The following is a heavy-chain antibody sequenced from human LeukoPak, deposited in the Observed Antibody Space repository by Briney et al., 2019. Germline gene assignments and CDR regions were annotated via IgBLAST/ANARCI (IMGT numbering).Heavy chain of an antibody. J-gene: IGHJ4*02. V-gene: IGHV1-18*01. CDR1: GYTFTSYG. CDR2: ISAYNGNT. Sequence: ASVKVSCKASGYTFTSYGISWVRQAPGQGLEWMGWISAYNGNTNYAQKLQGRVTMTTDTSTSTAYMELRSLRSDDTAVYYCARGADYDFWSATRFWGQGTLVTVSS. CDR3: ARGADYDFWSATRF. D-gene: IGHD3-3*01.